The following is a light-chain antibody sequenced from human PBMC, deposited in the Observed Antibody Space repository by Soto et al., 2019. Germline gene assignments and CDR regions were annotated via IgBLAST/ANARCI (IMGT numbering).Light chain of an antibody. V-gene: IGLV2-11*01. Sequence: QSALTQPRSVSGSPGQSVTISCTGTSSDVGGYNYASWYQQHPGKAPKLMIYDVSKRPSGVPDRFSGSKSGNTASLTISGLQAEDEADYYCCSYAGRLYVCVTGTKVTVL. CDR3: CSYAGRLYV. CDR1: SSDVGGYNY. CDR2: DVS. J-gene: IGLJ1*01.